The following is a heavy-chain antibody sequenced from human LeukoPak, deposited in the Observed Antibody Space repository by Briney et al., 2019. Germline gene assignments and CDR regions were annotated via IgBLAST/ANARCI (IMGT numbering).Heavy chain of an antibody. CDR1: GFTFSSYG. CDR2: IRYDGSNK. CDR3: ARLLVGATPPYYYYYGLDV. J-gene: IGHJ6*02. D-gene: IGHD1-26*01. Sequence: GGSLRLSCAASGFTFSSYGMHCVRQAPGKGLEWVAFIRYDGSNKYYADSVKGRFTISRDNSKNTLYLQMDSLRAEDTAVYYCARLLVGATPPYYYYYGLDVWGQGTTVTVSS. V-gene: IGHV3-30*02.